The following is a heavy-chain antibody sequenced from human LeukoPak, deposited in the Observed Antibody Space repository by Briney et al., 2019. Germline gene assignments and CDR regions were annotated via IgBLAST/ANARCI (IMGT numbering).Heavy chain of an antibody. CDR1: GGSISSSSYY. J-gene: IGHJ4*02. Sequence: SETLSLTCTVSGGSISSSSYYWGWIRQPPGKGLEWIGSIYYSGSTYYNPSLKSRVTISVDTSKNQFSLKLSSVTAADTAVYYCARDQSYDILTGYSSFDYWGQGTLVTVSS. D-gene: IGHD3-9*01. V-gene: IGHV4-39*07. CDR2: IYYSGST. CDR3: ARDQSYDILTGYSSFDY.